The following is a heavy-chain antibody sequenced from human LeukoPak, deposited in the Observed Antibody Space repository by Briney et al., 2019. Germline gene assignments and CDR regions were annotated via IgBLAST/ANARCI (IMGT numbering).Heavy chain of an antibody. CDR3: ARDSSGNYYYYMDV. J-gene: IGHJ6*03. Sequence: ASVKVSCKASGYTFTSYGISWVRQAPGQGLEWMGWISAYNGNTNYAQKLQGRVTMTTDTSTSTAYMELRSLRSDDTAVYYCARDSSGNYYYYMDVWGKGTTVTVSS. CDR2: ISAYNGNT. CDR1: GYTFTSYG. D-gene: IGHD3-10*01. V-gene: IGHV1-18*01.